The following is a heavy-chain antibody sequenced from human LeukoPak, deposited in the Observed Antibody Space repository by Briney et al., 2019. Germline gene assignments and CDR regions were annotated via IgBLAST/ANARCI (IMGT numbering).Heavy chain of an antibody. CDR1: GFTFDDYG. CDR3: ARDSRGFFGKSIDY. CDR2: INWHGGST. J-gene: IGHJ4*02. Sequence: GGSLRLSCAASGFTFDDYGMSWVRQAPGKGLEWVSAINWHGGSTAYAGSVKGRFTISRDYAKNSLYLQMNSLRAEDTAFYYCARDSRGFFGKSIDYWGQGALVTVSS. V-gene: IGHV3-20*04. D-gene: IGHD3-16*01.